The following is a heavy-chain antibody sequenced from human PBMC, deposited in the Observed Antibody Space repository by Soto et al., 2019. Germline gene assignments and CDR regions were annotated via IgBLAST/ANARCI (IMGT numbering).Heavy chain of an antibody. J-gene: IGHJ5*02. CDR2: FSGGRDTT. D-gene: IGHD6-13*01. Sequence: GGSLRLSCVASGFTFSSYAMSWVRQAPGQRLEWVATFSGGRDTTWHADSVKGRFTISRDNSRNTLYLQMNSLRAEDTAVYYCAKGYSSSWNDWFDPWGQGTLVTVSS. V-gene: IGHV3-23*01. CDR1: GFTFSSYA. CDR3: AKGYSSSWNDWFDP.